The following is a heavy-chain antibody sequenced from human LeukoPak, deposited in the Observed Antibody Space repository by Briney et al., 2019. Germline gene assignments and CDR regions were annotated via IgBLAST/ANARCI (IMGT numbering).Heavy chain of an antibody. Sequence: GGSLRLSCTASGLTISNYWMSWVRQAPGKGLEWVANIKQDGSERCYVDSVKGRFTISRDNAKNSLYLQMNSLRVEDTAVYYCARGGGSFYNYWGQGTLVTVSS. CDR1: GLTISNYW. D-gene: IGHD2-15*01. CDR3: ARGGGSFYNY. J-gene: IGHJ4*02. CDR2: IKQDGSER. V-gene: IGHV3-7*04.